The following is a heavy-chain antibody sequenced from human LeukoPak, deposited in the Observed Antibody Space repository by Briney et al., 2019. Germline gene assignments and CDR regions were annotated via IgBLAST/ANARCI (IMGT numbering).Heavy chain of an antibody. Sequence: PSETLSLTCTVSGGSISSYYWSWIRQPPGKGLELIGFIYYSGSTNYNPSLKSRVTISVDTSRNQFSLKLTSVTAADTAVYYCARDPPGGIVVVPNWYFDLWGRGTLVTVSS. V-gene: IGHV4-59*01. CDR1: GGSISSYY. CDR3: ARDPPGGIVVVPNWYFDL. CDR2: IYYSGST. J-gene: IGHJ2*01. D-gene: IGHD2-2*01.